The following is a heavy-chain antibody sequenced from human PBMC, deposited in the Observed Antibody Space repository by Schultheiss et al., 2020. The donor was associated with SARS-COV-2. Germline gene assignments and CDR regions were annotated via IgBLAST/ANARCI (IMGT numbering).Heavy chain of an antibody. J-gene: IGHJ6*02. CDR2: IHSGGGT. V-gene: IGHV3-66*01. D-gene: IGHD6-6*01. CDR3: ARGEYSSSSCYGMDV. CDR1: GFTVSSNH. Sequence: GGSLRLSCAVSGFTVSSNHMTWVRQAPGRGLEWVSAIHSGGGTYYADSVKGRFSISRDNSKNTLYLQMNSLRAEDTAVYYCARGEYSSSSCYGMDVWGQGTTVTVSS.